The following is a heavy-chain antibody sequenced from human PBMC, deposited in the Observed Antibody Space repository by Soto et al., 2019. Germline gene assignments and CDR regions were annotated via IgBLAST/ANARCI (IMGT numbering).Heavy chain of an antibody. CDR2: IYYSGST. V-gene: IGHV4-61*01. CDR3: AREGLITGTTYYYYGMDV. Sequence: PSETLSLTCTVSGGSVSSGSYYWSWIRQPPGKGLEWIGYIYYSGSTNYNPSLKSRVTISVDTSKNQFSLKLSPVTAADTAVYYCAREGLITGTTYYYYGMDVWGQGTTVTVSS. CDR1: GGSVSSGSYY. D-gene: IGHD1-7*01. J-gene: IGHJ6*02.